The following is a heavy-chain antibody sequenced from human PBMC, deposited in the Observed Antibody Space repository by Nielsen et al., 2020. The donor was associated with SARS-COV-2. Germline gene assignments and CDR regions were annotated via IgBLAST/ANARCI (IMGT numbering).Heavy chain of an antibody. CDR1: GGSISTNA. CDR2: IIGSGGRT. J-gene: IGHJ4*02. D-gene: IGHD6-25*01. V-gene: IGHV3-23*01. Sequence: ETLSLTCAVSGGSISTNAWWTWVRQAPGKGLEWVSGIIGSGGRTHYADSVEGRFIISRDNSKNTLYLQMNSLRAEDTAVYYCAKAFRSSDWVRAATDIWGQGTLVTVSS. CDR3: AKAFRSSDWVRAATDI.